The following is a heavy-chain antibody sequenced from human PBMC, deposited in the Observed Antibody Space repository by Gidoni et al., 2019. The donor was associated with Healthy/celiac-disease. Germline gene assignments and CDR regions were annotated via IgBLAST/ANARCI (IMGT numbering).Heavy chain of an antibody. CDR3: ARGDDSSGYYWFDP. D-gene: IGHD3-22*01. Sequence: QVQLQESGPGLVKPSQTLSRDGTVSGGSISSGGYYWSWIRQHPGKGLEWIGYIYYSGSTYYNPSLTSRVTISVDTSKNQFSLKLSSVTAADTAVYYCARGDDSSGYYWFDPWGQGTLVTVSS. V-gene: IGHV4-31*03. J-gene: IGHJ5*02. CDR1: GGSISSGGYY. CDR2: IYYSGST.